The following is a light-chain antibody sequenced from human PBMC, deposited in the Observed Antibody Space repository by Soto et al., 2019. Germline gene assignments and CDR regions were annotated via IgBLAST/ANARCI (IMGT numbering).Light chain of an antibody. J-gene: IGKJ1*01. CDR3: QQYNTYWT. CDR1: QSISSW. V-gene: IGKV1-5*01. Sequence: DIQMTQSPSTLSASVGDRVTITCRASQSISSWLTWYQQKPGIAPKLLIYDASTLESGVPSRFSGSGSGTEFTLTINSLQPDDFATYYCQQYNTYWTFGQGTKVDIK. CDR2: DAS.